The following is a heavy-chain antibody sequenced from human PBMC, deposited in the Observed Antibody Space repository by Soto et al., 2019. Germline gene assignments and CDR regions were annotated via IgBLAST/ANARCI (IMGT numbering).Heavy chain of an antibody. D-gene: IGHD3-16*02. CDR1: GGSFSGYY. J-gene: IGHJ4*02. V-gene: IGHV4-34*01. CDR3: ARGKLSDYVWGSYRYHFDY. CDR2: INHIGST. Sequence: SETLSLTCPVYGGSFSGYYWSWIRQPPGKGLEWMGGINHIGSTNYNPALKSRVTISVDTSKNQFSLKLSSVTAADTAVYYCARGKLSDYVWGSYRYHFDYWGQGTVVTVSS.